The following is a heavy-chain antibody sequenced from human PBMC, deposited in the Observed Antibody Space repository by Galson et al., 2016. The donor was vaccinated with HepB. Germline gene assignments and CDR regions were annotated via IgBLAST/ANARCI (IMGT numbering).Heavy chain of an antibody. Sequence: SLRLSCAASGFTFSSFALHWVRQPPGKGLEWVASISYNGGNKNLLDSVEGRFTISRDNSQDTLYLQMNSLRPEDTAVYYCARAGPFDGGCFFTYKGPNEPNHFDYWGQGTLVTLSS. V-gene: IGHV3-30-3*01. J-gene: IGHJ4*02. CDR2: ISYNGGNK. CDR3: ARAGPFDGGCFFTYKGPNEPNHFDY. CDR1: GFTFSSFA. D-gene: IGHD2-15*01.